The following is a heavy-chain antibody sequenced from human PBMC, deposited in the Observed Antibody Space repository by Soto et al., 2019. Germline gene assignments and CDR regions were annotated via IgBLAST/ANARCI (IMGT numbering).Heavy chain of an antibody. CDR2: ISYDGSNK. Sequence: PGGSLRLCCAASGFTFSSFAMHWVRQAPGKGLEWVAVISYDGSNKYYADSVKGRFTISRDNSKNTLYLQINSLRAEDTAVYYCARNPILTNYGDSRGGGSWGKGPLVTV. CDR1: GFTFSSFA. CDR3: ARNPILTNYGDSRGGGS. D-gene: IGHD4-17*01. V-gene: IGHV3-30-3*01. J-gene: IGHJ5*02.